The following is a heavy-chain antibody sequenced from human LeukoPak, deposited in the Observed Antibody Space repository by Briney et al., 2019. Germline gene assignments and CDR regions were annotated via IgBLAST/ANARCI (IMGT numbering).Heavy chain of an antibody. V-gene: IGHV5-51*01. CDR2: IQPGDSDT. D-gene: IGHD5-18*01. J-gene: IGHJ4*02. Sequence: GESLKISCKSSGYSFSSHWIGWVRQMPGKGLEWMGIIQPGDSDTRYSPSFQGQVTISADKSISTAYLQWSSLKASDTAMYYCARQYSYGSFDYWGQGTLVTVSS. CDR1: GYSFSSHW. CDR3: ARQYSYGSFDY.